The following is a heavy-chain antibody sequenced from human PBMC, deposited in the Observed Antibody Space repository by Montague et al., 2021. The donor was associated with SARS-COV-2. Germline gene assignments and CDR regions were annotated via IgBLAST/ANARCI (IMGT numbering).Heavy chain of an antibody. CDR2: IYYSGNT. CDR3: ASLGSPAYFVGDCYLRDYGTDV. CDR1: GGSITSSAYF. V-gene: IGHV4-39*01. D-gene: IGHD2-21*02. Sequence: SETLSLTCTVSGGSITSSAYFWSWIRQSPGKGLEWIGTIYYSGNTYSNPYLKSRLTISMDTSKSQVSLKINSVTAADAAEYFCASLGSPAYFVGDCYLRDYGTDVWGQGTMVTVSS. J-gene: IGHJ6*02.